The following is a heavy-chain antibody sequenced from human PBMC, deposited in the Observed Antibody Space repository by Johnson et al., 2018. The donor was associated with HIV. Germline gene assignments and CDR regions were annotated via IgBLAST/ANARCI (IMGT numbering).Heavy chain of an antibody. CDR1: GFTVSTFY. CDR2: IDSGGGT. CDR3: SRGCSDSYTCDAFDV. D-gene: IGHD5-24*01. V-gene: IGHV3-66*01. Sequence: EVLLLESGGGLVQPGGSLRLSCAGSGFTVSTFYMTWVRQGPGKGLEWVSVIDSGGGTKYADSVTGRFTISRDNSKNTLYLQMNSLRAEDMAVYFCSRGCSDSYTCDAFDVWGQGTRVTVAS. J-gene: IGHJ3*01.